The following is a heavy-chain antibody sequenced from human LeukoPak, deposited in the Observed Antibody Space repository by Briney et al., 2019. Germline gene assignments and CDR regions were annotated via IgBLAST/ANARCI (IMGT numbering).Heavy chain of an antibody. CDR2: IYYSGST. V-gene: IGHV4-39*07. J-gene: IGHJ3*02. CDR1: GGSISSSSYY. Sequence: SETLSLTCTVSGGSISSSSYYWGWIRQPPGKGLEWIGSIYYSGSTYYNPSLKSRVTISVDTSKNQFSLKLSSVTAADTAVYYCATASGYPESDDAFDIWGQGTMVTVSS. CDR3: ATASGYPESDDAFDI. D-gene: IGHD3-22*01.